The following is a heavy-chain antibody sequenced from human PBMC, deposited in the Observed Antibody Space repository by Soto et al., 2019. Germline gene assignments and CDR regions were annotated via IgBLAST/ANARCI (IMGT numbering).Heavy chain of an antibody. J-gene: IGHJ6*02. Sequence: PSETLSLTCTVSGGSISSSSYYWGWIRPPPGNELEWMGRIYYSGSTYYNPSLKSRVTTSVDTSKNQFSLKLSSVTAADTAVYYCARMRGTMVRGDYYGMDVWGQWTTVTVSS. CDR3: ARMRGTMVRGDYYGMDV. V-gene: IGHV4-39*01. D-gene: IGHD3-10*01. CDR2: IYYSGST. CDR1: GGSISSSSYY.